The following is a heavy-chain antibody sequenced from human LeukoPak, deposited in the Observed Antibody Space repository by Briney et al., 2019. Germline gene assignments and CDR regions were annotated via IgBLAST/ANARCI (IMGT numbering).Heavy chain of an antibody. J-gene: IGHJ4*02. CDR3: ARGVAPGYSSSWYYFDY. CDR1: GGSFSNHY. CDR2: IYHTGST. V-gene: IGHV4-59*11. Sequence: PSETLSLTCTVSGGSFSNHYWSWIRQPPGKGLEWIGYIYHTGSTNYNPSLKSRVTISVDTSKNQFSLKLSSVTAADTAAYYCARGVAPGYSSSWYYFDYWGQGTLVTVSS. D-gene: IGHD6-13*01.